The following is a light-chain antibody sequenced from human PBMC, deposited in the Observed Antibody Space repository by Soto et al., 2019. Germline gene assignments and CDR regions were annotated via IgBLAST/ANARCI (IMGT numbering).Light chain of an antibody. J-gene: IGLJ2*01. Sequence: QSALTKPASVSGSPGQSITIPCTGTSSNVGGYNYVSWYQQHPGKAPKLMIYDVSNRPSGVSNRFSGSKSGNTASLTISGLQAEDEADYYCSSYTSSSTLVVFGGGTKLTVL. CDR3: SSYTSSSTLVV. CDR1: SSNVGGYNY. CDR2: DVS. V-gene: IGLV2-14*01.